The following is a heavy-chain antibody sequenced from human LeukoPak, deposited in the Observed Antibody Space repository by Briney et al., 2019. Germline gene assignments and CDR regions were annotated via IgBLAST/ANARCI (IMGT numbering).Heavy chain of an antibody. CDR2: ISSSSSTI. CDR1: GFTFSGYY. Sequence: GGSLRLSCAASGFTFSGYYMSWIRQAPGKGLEWVSYISSSSSTIYYADSVKGRFTISRDNAKNSLYLQMNSLRAEDTAVYYCARDPRFDAFDIWGQGTMVTVSS. J-gene: IGHJ3*02. V-gene: IGHV3-11*04. CDR3: ARDPRFDAFDI.